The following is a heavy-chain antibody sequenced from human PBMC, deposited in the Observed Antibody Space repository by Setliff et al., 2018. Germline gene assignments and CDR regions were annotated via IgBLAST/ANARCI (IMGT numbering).Heavy chain of an antibody. CDR3: SRLAGSGGGLYYYYSYMDV. D-gene: IGHD3-16*01. V-gene: IGHV4-39*01. Sequence: ETLSLTCTVSGGSISSSGYYWGWIRQPPGKGLEGVGSIYYSGSTYYNPSLKSRVTISVDTSKNQFSLKLCSVTAADTAVYYCSRLAGSGGGLYYYYSYMDVWDKGTTVTVSS. CDR1: GGSISSSGYY. J-gene: IGHJ6*03. CDR2: IYYSGST.